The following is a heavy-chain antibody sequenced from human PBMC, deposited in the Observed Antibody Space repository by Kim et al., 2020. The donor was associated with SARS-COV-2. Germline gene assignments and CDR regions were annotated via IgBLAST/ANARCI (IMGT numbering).Heavy chain of an antibody. CDR3: ASMGMIIDGSGNY. Sequence: GESLKISCKGSGYTFINYWINWVRHTPGKGLEWMGKIDPSDSSTHYSPSFQGHVTMSVDASISTAYLEWSGLKASDTAIYYCASMGMIIDGSGNYWAQGTQVTVSS. D-gene: IGHD3-10*01. CDR1: GYTFINYW. V-gene: IGHV5-10-1*01. J-gene: IGHJ4*02. CDR2: IDPSDSST.